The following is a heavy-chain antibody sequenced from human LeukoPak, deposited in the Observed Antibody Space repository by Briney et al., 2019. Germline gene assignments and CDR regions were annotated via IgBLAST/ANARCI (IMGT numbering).Heavy chain of an antibody. Sequence: SETLSLTCSVSGGSIRSYYWSWIRQPPGKGLEWIGYIYYSGSTNYNPSLKSRVTISVDTSKNQFSLKLSSVTAADTAVYYCARDRGNYYDSSGYYYNWFDPWGQGTLVTVSS. CDR3: ARDRGNYYDSSGYYYNWFDP. CDR2: IYYSGST. J-gene: IGHJ5*02. V-gene: IGHV4-59*12. CDR1: GGSIRSYY. D-gene: IGHD3-22*01.